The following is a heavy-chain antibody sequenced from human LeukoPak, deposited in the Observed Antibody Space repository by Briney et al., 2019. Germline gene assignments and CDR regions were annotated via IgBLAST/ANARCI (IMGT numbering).Heavy chain of an antibody. CDR3: ARGSLDDTIPRY. CDR2: MNPNSGNT. D-gene: IGHD3-3*01. CDR1: GYTFTSYD. J-gene: IGHJ4*02. V-gene: IGHV1-8*01. Sequence: GASVKVSCKASGYTFTSYDINWVRQATGQGLEWMRWMNPNSGNTGYAQKFQGRVTMTRNTSISTAYMELSSLRSEDTAVYYCARGSLDDTIPRYWGQGTLVTVSS.